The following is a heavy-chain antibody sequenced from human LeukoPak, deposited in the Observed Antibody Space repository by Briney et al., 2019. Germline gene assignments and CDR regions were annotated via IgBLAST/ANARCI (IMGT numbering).Heavy chain of an antibody. CDR3: ARDQVPFTVTPRDFDY. J-gene: IGHJ4*02. V-gene: IGHV3-23*01. D-gene: IGHD4-17*01. Sequence: PGGSLRLSCAASGFTFSSYAMSWVRQAPGKGLEWVSAISGSGGSTYYADSVKGRFTISRDNSKNTLYLQMNSLRAEDTAVYYCARDQVPFTVTPRDFDYWGQGTLVTVSS. CDR1: GFTFSSYA. CDR2: ISGSGGST.